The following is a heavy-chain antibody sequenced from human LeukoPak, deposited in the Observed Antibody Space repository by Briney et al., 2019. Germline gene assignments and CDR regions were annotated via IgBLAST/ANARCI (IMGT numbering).Heavy chain of an antibody. D-gene: IGHD6-13*01. CDR2: IYYGGST. CDR3: ARGGYSSSLSYDY. J-gene: IGHJ4*02. Sequence: SETLSLTCAVSGASISSASDYWGWIRQSPGKGLEWLGSIYYGGSTYDNPSLRSRVTISVDTSKNQFSLKLSSVTAADTAVYYCARGGYSSSLSYDYWGQGTLVTVSS. V-gene: IGHV4-39*07. CDR1: GASISSASDY.